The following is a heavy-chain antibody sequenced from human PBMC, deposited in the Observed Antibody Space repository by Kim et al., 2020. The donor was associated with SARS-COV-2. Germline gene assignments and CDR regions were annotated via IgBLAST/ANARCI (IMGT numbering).Heavy chain of an antibody. J-gene: IGHJ4*02. D-gene: IGHD4-17*01. Sequence: DSVKGRFTNSRDNSKNTLYLQMNSLRAEDTAVYYCARAKSTVTSYYFDYWGQGTLVTVSS. V-gene: IGHV3-53*01. CDR3: ARAKSTVTSYYFDY.